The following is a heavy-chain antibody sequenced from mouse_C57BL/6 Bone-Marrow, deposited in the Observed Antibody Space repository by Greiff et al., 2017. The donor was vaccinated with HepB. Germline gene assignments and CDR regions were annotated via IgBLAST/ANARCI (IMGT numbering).Heavy chain of an antibody. V-gene: IGHV1-78*01. CDR3: ASHYGSSSYYFDY. CDR1: GYTFTDHT. Sequence: VQLQQSDAELVKPGASVKISCKVSGYTFTDHTIHWMKQRPEQGLEWIGYIYPRDGSTKYNEKFKGKATLTADKSSSTAYMQLNSLTSEDSAVYFCASHYGSSSYYFDYWGQGTTLTVSS. D-gene: IGHD1-1*01. J-gene: IGHJ2*01. CDR2: IYPRDGST.